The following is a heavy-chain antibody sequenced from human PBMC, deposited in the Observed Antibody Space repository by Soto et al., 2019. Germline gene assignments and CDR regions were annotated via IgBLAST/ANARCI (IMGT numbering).Heavy chain of an antibody. CDR3: AKSRGGCSGGSCYPLYYMDV. Sequence: EVQLLESGGGLVQPGGSLRLSCAASGFTFSSYAMSWVRQAPGKGLEWVSAISGSGGSTYYADSVKGRFTISRDNSKNTLYMQMNSLRAEDTAVYYCAKSRGGCSGGSCYPLYYMDVWGKGTPVTVSS. D-gene: IGHD2-15*01. CDR2: ISGSGGST. CDR1: GFTFSSYA. J-gene: IGHJ6*03. V-gene: IGHV3-23*01.